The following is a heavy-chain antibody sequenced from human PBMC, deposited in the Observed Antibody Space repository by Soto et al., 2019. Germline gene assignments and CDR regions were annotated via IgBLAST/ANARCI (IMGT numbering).Heavy chain of an antibody. CDR3: AREPPYDPHFDY. Sequence: EVQLVESGGGLIQPGGSLRLSCAASGFTVSSNYMSWVRQAPGKGLEWVSVIYSGGSTYYADSVKGRFTISRDNSKNTLYLQMTGLRAEDTAVYYCAREPPYDPHFDYWGQGTLVTVSS. J-gene: IGHJ4*02. D-gene: IGHD1-1*01. CDR1: GFTVSSNY. CDR2: IYSGGST. V-gene: IGHV3-53*01.